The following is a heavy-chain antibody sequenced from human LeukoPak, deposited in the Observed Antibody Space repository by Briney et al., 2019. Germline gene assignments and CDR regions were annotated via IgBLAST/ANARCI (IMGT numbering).Heavy chain of an antibody. CDR2: IKGKTDGGTT. Sequence: PGGSLRLSCAASGFTFSNAWMSWVRQAPGKGLEWVGRIKGKTDGGTTDYAAPVKGRFTISRDDSKNTLYLQMNSLKTEDTAVYYCTTENRIQLWLYYFDYWGQGTLVTVSS. CDR1: GFTFSNAW. J-gene: IGHJ4*02. V-gene: IGHV3-15*01. CDR3: TTENRIQLWLYYFDY. D-gene: IGHD5-18*01.